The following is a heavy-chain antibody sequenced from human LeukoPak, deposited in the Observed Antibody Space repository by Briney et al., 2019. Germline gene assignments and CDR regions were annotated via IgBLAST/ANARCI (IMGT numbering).Heavy chain of an antibody. Sequence: PSETLSLTCTVSGGSISNKYWSWIRQPPGKGLEWIGYIYYSGSTNYNPSLKSRVTILVDTSKNQFSLKLSSVTAADTAVYYCARGHTYLWFGELFTWGQGTLVTVSS. CDR1: GGSISNKY. D-gene: IGHD3-10*01. V-gene: IGHV4-59*08. CDR2: IYYSGST. J-gene: IGHJ4*02. CDR3: ARGHTYLWFGELFT.